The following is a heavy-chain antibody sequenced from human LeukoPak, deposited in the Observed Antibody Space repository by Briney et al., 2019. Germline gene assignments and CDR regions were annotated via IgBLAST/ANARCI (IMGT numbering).Heavy chain of an antibody. CDR1: RFTLSTYA. CDR2: IWYDGTHK. Sequence: ASSLTLSCAAARFTLSTYAMHWVRQAPAKGLEWVALIWYDGTHKYYADSVKGRFTISRDNSNNTVYLQMNSLRADDTAVYYCARIGSSPWAKPLHFDYWGQGTLVTVSS. D-gene: IGHD2-2*01. J-gene: IGHJ4*02. CDR3: ARIGSSPWAKPLHFDY. V-gene: IGHV3-33*08.